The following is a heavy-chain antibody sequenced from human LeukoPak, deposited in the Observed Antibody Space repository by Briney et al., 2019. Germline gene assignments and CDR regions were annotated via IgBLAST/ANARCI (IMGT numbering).Heavy chain of an antibody. J-gene: IGHJ4*02. V-gene: IGHV3-30*04. Sequence: GGSLRLSCAASGFTFSTYAMHWVRQAPGKGLEWVAVISYDGSSKYYADSVKGRFTISRDNSKNTLYLQMNSLRAEDTAVYYCAKEPDYYDTYWGQGTLVTVSS. CDR2: ISYDGSSK. D-gene: IGHD3-22*01. CDR1: GFTFSTYA. CDR3: AKEPDYYDTY.